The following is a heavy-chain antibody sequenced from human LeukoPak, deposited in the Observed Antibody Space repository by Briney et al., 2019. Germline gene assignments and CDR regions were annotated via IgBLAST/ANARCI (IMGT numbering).Heavy chain of an antibody. Sequence: GGSLRLSCAASGFTFNSYWMHWGRQVPGKGLVWVSRINSDGSSTGYADSVKGRFTISRDNAKNTVYLRMNSLRAEDTAVYYCARENPPGIPKKALHWGQGTVDPVSS. V-gene: IGHV3-74*01. CDR1: GFTFNSYW. CDR2: INSDGSST. J-gene: IGHJ1*01. CDR3: ARENPPGIPKKALH.